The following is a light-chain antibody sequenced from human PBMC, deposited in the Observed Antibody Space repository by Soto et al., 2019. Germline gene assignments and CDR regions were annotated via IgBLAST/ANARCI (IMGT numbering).Light chain of an antibody. CDR1: QSIDNW. CDR2: KAS. Sequence: DIQMTQSPSTLSASVGDRITITCRASQSIDNWLAWYQQKPGKAPQVLIYKASNLESGVPSRFSGGGSGTEFTLTISSLQPDDFATWYCQQYNGYWAFGQGTKVEIK. CDR3: QQYNGYWA. V-gene: IGKV1-5*03. J-gene: IGKJ1*01.